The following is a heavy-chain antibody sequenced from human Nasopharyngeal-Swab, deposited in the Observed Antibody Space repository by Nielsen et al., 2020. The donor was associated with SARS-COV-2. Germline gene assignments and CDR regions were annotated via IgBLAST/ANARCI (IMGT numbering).Heavy chain of an antibody. J-gene: IGHJ6*02. Sequence: GRSLPLSCSASGFTYSSYGMHWVLQAPGEGLEYVSAISSNEGSTYYADSVKGRFTISRDNSKNTLYLQMSSLRAEDTAVYYCVTGDIVATGDYYYGMDVWGQGTTVTVSS. CDR2: ISSNEGST. CDR3: VTGDIVATGDYYYGMDV. D-gene: IGHD5-12*01. V-gene: IGHV3-64D*06. CDR1: GFTYSSYG.